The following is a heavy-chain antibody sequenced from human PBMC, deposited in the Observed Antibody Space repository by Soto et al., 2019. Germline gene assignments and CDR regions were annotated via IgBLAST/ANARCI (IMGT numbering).Heavy chain of an antibody. CDR2: IYHSGST. CDR3: ARAPSIAAAGNNWFAP. V-gene: IGHV4-30-2*01. CDR1: GGSISSGGYS. D-gene: IGHD6-13*01. J-gene: IGHJ5*02. Sequence: SETLSLTCAVSGGSISSGGYSWSWIQQPPGKGLEWIGYIYHSGSTYYNPSLKSRVTISVDRSKNQFSLKLSSVTAADTAVYYCARAPSIAAAGNNWFAPWGQGTLVTVSS.